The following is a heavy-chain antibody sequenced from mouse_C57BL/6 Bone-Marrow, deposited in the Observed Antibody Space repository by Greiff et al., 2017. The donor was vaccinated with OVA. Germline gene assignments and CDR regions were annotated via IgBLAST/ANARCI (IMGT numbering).Heavy chain of an antibody. D-gene: IGHD2-4*01. CDR1: GYTFTSYW. Sequence: VQGVESGAELAKPGASVKLSCKASGYTFTSYWMHWVKQRPGQGLEWIGYINPSSGYTKYNQKFKDKATLTADKSSSTAYMQLSSLTYEDSAVYYCASYDYDAYWYCDVWGTGTTVTVSS. J-gene: IGHJ1*03. CDR3: ASYDYDAYWYCDV. CDR2: INPSSGYT. V-gene: IGHV1-7*01.